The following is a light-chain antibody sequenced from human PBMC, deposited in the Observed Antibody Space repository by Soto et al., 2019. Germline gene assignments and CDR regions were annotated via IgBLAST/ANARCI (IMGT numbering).Light chain of an antibody. CDR2: DVK. J-gene: IGLJ1*01. CDR3: RTYTTTGSSI. V-gene: IGLV2-14*03. CDR1: TDDVGSTDS. Sequence: QSALTQPASVSGSPGQSITITCSGTTDDVGSTDSVSWYQHHPGEAPRLVIYDVKNRPSGVPGRFSGSKSVNTASLSISGLQPEDEADYYCRTYTTTGSSIFGSGTKVTVL.